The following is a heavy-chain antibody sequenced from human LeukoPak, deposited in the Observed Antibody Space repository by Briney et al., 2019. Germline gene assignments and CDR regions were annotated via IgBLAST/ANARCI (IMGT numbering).Heavy chain of an antibody. CDR1: GFPFSSYG. D-gene: IGHD3-10*01. CDR2: ISYDGDDK. V-gene: IGHV3-30*03. Sequence: PGRSLRLSCAASGFPFSSYGMHWVRQAPGKGLEWVAVISYDGDDKYYADSVKGRFTISRDNSKNTLYLQMNSLRAEDTAVYYCARSGSTYYYGMDVWGQGTTVTVSS. CDR3: ARSGSTYYYGMDV. J-gene: IGHJ6*02.